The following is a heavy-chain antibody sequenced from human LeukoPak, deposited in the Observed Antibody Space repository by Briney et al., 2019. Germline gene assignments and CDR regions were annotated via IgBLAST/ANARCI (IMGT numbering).Heavy chain of an antibody. D-gene: IGHD3-22*01. V-gene: IGHV3-30-3*01. CDR1: GFTFSSYA. J-gene: IGHJ4*02. Sequence: GGSLRLSCAASGFTFSSYAMHWVRQAPGKGLEWVAVVSYDGSNKYYADSVKGRFTISRDNSKNTLYLQMNSLRAEDTAVYYCARAPDLYDSSGYYLAYFDYWGQGTLVTVSS. CDR2: VSYDGSNK. CDR3: ARAPDLYDSSGYYLAYFDY.